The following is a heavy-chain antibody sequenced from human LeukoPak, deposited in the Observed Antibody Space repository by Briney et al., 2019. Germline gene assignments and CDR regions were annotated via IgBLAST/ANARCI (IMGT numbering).Heavy chain of an antibody. CDR3: ARDLGLRRNGYNPLDY. V-gene: IGHV3-48*01. Sequence: PSETLSLTCTVSGGSISSSSYYWGWIRQPPGKGLEWISSISASSNSIEYADSVEGRFSIPRDNAKNSLDLQMNSLRVDDTAIYYCARDLGLRRNGYNPLDYWGQGILVTVSS. D-gene: IGHD5-24*01. CDR1: GGSISSSS. CDR2: ISASSNSI. J-gene: IGHJ4*02.